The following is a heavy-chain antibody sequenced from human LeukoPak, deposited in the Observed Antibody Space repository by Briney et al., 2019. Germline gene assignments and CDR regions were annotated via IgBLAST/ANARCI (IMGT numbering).Heavy chain of an antibody. CDR1: GGSISSYY. V-gene: IGHV4-59*01. CDR3: ARVGSWYYFDY. Sequence: SETLSLTCTVSGGSISSYYWSWIRQPPGKGLEWIGYIDYSGSTNYSPSLKSRVTISIDTSRNQFSLKLSSVTAADTAVYYCARVGSWYYFDYWGQGTLVTVSS. CDR2: IDYSGST. D-gene: IGHD6-19*01. J-gene: IGHJ4*02.